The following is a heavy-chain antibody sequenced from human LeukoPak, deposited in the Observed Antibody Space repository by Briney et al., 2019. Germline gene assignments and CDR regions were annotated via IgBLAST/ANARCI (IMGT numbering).Heavy chain of an antibody. CDR3: ASSTSYYYGSGSFYGMDV. CDR1: GFTFSSYS. Sequence: GGSLRLSCAASGFTFSSYSMNWVRQAPGKGLEWVSSISSSSSYIYYAVSVKGRFTISGDNAKNSLYLQMNSLRAEDTAVYYCASSTSYYYGSGSFYGMDVWGKGTTVTVSS. CDR2: ISSSSSYI. V-gene: IGHV3-21*01. D-gene: IGHD3-10*01. J-gene: IGHJ6*04.